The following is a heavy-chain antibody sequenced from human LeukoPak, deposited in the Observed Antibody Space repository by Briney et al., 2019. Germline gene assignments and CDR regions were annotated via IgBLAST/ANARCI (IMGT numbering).Heavy chain of an antibody. CDR2: IYPGDSDA. D-gene: IGHD2-21*02. J-gene: IGHJ4*02. CDR1: GSMITNHW. CDR3: AVGFFGGDAF. Sequence: GESLKISCNGSGSMITNHWIGCVRQMPGKGLEWMGIIYPGDSDARYSPSFQGQVTISADKSITTAYLQWRSLKASDTAMYYCAVGFFGGDAFWGQGTLISVSS. V-gene: IGHV5-51*01.